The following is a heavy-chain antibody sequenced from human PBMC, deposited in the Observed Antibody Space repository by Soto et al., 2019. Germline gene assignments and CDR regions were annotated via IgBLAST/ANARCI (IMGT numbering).Heavy chain of an antibody. V-gene: IGHV3-9*01. CDR3: ARDTPGTGIEY. D-gene: IGHD3-10*01. CDR1: GFTFDDYA. Sequence: PGGSLRLSCAASGFTFDDYAMHWVRQAPGKGLEWVSGISWNSGSIGYADSVKGRFTISRDNAKNTLYLEMNSLRAEDTAVYFCARDTPGTGIEYWGQGILVTVSS. J-gene: IGHJ4*02. CDR2: ISWNSGSI.